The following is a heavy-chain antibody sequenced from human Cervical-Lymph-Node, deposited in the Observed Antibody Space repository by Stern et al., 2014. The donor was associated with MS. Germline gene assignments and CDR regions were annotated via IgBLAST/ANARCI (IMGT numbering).Heavy chain of an antibody. V-gene: IGHV3-30*18. CDR2: GSFDGKNK. D-gene: IGHD4-23*01. CDR3: AKLYGGNSYSSFSY. CDR1: GFNFRSHG. Sequence: VQLVESGGGVVQPGRSLRLSCAASGFNFRSHGMHWVRQAPGKGLEWVAVGSFDGKNKYYADSVKGRFTISRDNSNDTLSLHMSSLELEDTATYYCAKLYGGNSYSSFSYWGQGTVVTVSS. J-gene: IGHJ4*02.